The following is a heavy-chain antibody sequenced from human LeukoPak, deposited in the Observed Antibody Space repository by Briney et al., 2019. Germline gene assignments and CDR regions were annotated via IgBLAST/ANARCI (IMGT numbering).Heavy chain of an antibody. CDR2: VYTSGST. CDR3: ATSYSSGWTYYYYGMDV. D-gene: IGHD6-19*01. J-gene: IGHJ6*02. V-gene: IGHV4-61*02. CDR1: GGSISSGSYY. Sequence: SETLSLTCTVSGGSISSGSYYWSWIRQPAGKGLEWIGRVYTSGSTNYNPSPKSRVTISVDTSKNQFSLKLSSVTAADTAVYYCATSYSSGWTYYYYGMDVWGQGTTVTVSS.